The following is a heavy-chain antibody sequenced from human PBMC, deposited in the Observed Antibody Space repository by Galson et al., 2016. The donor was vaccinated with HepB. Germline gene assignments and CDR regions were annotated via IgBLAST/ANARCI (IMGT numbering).Heavy chain of an antibody. Sequence: SVKVSCKASGYTFTRYDINWVRQAPGQGLEWMGWMNPNSDNTGYAQKVQGRVTITTNTSISTAYMELSSLGSDDTAIYYCARSLTYIKDRWFDPWGQGTLVTVSS. V-gene: IGHV1-8*01. D-gene: IGHD3-10*01. J-gene: IGHJ5*02. CDR1: GYTFTRYD. CDR3: ARSLTYIKDRWFDP. CDR2: MNPNSDNT.